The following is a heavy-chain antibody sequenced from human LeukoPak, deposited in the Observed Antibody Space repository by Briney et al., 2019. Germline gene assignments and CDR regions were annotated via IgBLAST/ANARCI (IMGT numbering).Heavy chain of an antibody. Sequence: PGGSLRLSCAASGFTFSNFWMSWVRQAPGKELEWVANIKQDGSQKYYVDSVKGRFTMSRDNAKNSLYLQMNSLRAEDTAVYYCARSFGNWGQGTLVTVSS. CDR1: GFTFSNFW. CDR3: ARSFGN. D-gene: IGHD1-14*01. CDR2: IKQDGSQK. J-gene: IGHJ4*02. V-gene: IGHV3-7*01.